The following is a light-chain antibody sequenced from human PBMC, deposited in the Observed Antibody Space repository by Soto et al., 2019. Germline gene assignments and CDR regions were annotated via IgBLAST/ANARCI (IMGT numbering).Light chain of an antibody. CDR1: SSDVGGYNY. J-gene: IGLJ1*01. V-gene: IGLV2-14*01. CDR3: SSYTSSSTPYV. CDR2: DVS. Sequence: QSALTQPASVSGSPGQSITISCTGTSSDVGGYNYVSWYQQHPGKAPKLMIYDVSNRPSGVSNRFSGSKSGNTASLTISGRRAEDEADYYCSSYTSSSTPYVFGTGTKVTVL.